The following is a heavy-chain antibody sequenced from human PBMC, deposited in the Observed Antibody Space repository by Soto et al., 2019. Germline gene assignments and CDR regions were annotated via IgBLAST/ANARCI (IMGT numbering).Heavy chain of an antibody. CDR2: IYYSGST. D-gene: IGHD2-15*01. CDR1: VGSISSGDYY. V-gene: IGHV4-31*03. Sequence: QVQLQESGPGLVKPSQTLSLTCTVSVGSISSGDYYWSWIRQHPGKVLEWIGYIYYSGSTYYNPSLECGVTITVDTSKKPFSLKLSSVTAADTAVYCCARWSSGSRQGFDPSGQGALVTVSS. J-gene: IGHJ5*02. CDR3: ARWSSGSRQGFDP.